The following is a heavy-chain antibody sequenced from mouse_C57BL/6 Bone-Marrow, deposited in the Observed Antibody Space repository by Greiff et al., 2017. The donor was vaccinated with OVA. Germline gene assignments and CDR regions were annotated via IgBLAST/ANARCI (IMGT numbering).Heavy chain of an antibody. V-gene: IGHV1-69*01. D-gene: IGHD4-1*02. CDR2: IDPSDSYT. CDR1: GYTFTSYW. J-gene: IGHJ2*01. Sequence: QVQLQQPGAELVMPGASVKLSCKASGYTFTSYWMHWVKQRPGQGLEWIGEIDPSDSYTNYNQKFKGKSTLTVDKSSSTAYMQLSSLTSEDSAVYYCARAQRGRDFDYWGQGTTLTVSS. CDR3: ARAQRGRDFDY.